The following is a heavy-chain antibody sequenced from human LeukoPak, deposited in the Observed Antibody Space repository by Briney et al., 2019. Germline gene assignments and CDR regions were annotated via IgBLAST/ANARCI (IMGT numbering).Heavy chain of an antibody. D-gene: IGHD7-27*01. CDR3: ARLNWGSGWYFDI. Sequence: SETLSLSCAVYGGSLSGYSWSWIRQPPGKGLEWIGEINHSGSTNYNPSLKSRVTISVDTSKNQFSLKLSSVTGPDTAVYDCARLNWGSGWYFDIWGRGTLVTVSS. CDR2: INHSGST. J-gene: IGHJ2*01. V-gene: IGHV4-34*01. CDR1: GGSLSGYS.